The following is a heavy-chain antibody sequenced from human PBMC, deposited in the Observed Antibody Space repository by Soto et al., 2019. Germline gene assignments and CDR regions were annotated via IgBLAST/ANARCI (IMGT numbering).Heavy chain of an antibody. CDR3: TTDNYDFWSGYYANLYYYYMYV. CDR1: GFTFSNAW. J-gene: IGHJ6*03. V-gene: IGHV3-15*01. CDR2: SKSKTDGRTT. Sequence: EVQLVESGGGLVKPGGSLRLSCAASGFTFSNAWMSWVSQAPGKGLEWVGRSKSKTDGRTTDYAAPVKGRFTISRDDSKNTLYLQMNSLKTEDTAVYYCTTDNYDFWSGYYANLYYYYMYVWGKGTTVTVSS. D-gene: IGHD3-3*01.